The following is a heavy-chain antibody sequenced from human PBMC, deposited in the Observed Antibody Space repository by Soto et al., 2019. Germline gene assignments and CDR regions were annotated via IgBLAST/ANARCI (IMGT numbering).Heavy chain of an antibody. Sequence: SPTLSLTCVISGDSVSSNSAAWNWIRQSPSRGLEWLGRTYYRSRWYNDYAVSVRSRITVNADTSKNQFSLHLNSVTPEDTAVYYCAGTGSLQWYYMDVWDKGTTVTVSS. CDR2: TYYRSRWYN. D-gene: IGHD1-7*01. CDR3: AGTGSLQWYYMDV. J-gene: IGHJ6*03. V-gene: IGHV6-1*01. CDR1: GDSVSSNSAA.